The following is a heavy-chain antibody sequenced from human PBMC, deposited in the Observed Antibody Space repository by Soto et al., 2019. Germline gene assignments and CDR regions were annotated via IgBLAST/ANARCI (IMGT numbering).Heavy chain of an antibody. V-gene: IGHV4-4*07. CDR2: LNIAGTI. CDR1: GASISSFN. Sequence: SETLSLTCSVSGASISSFNWNWVRQPAGKGPEWVGRLNIAGTINYNPSLKSRITMSMDTSKNQISLQLRSVTAADTAIYYCARDRGEYTSSWFWYFSHWGHGTLVTVSS. CDR3: ARDRGEYTSSWFWYFSH. J-gene: IGHJ2*01. D-gene: IGHD6-13*01.